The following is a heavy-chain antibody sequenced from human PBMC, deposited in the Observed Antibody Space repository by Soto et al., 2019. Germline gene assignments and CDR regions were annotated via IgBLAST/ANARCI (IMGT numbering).Heavy chain of an antibody. V-gene: IGHV1-69*13. CDR3: ARPKGSYSSGYYYFDY. D-gene: IGHD6-19*01. CDR1: GGTFSTYA. CDR2: IIPLCGTA. Sequence: GASVKVSCKTSGGTFSTYAIYWVRQAPGQGLEWMGAIIPLCGTADYAQKFQGRVTITADESTSTAYMELSSLRSEDTAVYYCARPKGSYSSGYYYFDYWGQGTLVTVSS. J-gene: IGHJ4*02.